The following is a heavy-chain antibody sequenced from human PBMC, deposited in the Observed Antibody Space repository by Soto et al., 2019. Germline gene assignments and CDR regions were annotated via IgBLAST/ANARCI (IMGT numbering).Heavy chain of an antibody. Sequence: EVQLVESGGGLVQPGRSLRLSCAASGFTFDDYAMHWVRQAPGKGLEWVSGISSDSGTIVYVDSVKGRFTISRDNAKNSLSLQMNSLRAEDTALYYCAKDMRGGSSSSRYYYGVDVWGQGTTVTVSS. CDR1: GFTFDDYA. CDR2: ISSDSGTI. D-gene: IGHD6-13*01. V-gene: IGHV3-9*01. CDR3: AKDMRGGSSSSRYYYGVDV. J-gene: IGHJ6*02.